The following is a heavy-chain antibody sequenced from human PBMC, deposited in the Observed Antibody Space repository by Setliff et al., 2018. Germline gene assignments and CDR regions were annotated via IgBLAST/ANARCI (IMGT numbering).Heavy chain of an antibody. CDR1: GGSISTYY. CDR3: ARGGSASDGRNAFDI. J-gene: IGHJ3*02. D-gene: IGHD6-19*01. V-gene: IGHV4-59*01. CDR2: VYYSGIA. Sequence: SETLSLTCTVSGGSISTYYWSWIRQPPGKGLEWIGYVYYSGIANYSPSLKSRLTISVDTSKNQFSLKLRSVTAADTAVYYCARGGSASDGRNAFDIWGQGTMVTVSS.